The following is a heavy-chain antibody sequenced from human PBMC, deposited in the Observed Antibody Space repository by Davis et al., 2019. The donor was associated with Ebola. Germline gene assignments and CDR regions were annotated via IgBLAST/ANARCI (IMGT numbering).Heavy chain of an antibody. D-gene: IGHD3-22*01. V-gene: IGHV3-30*02. CDR3: AKDPGWHYYDSSGYSDY. CDR1: GFTFSSYG. J-gene: IGHJ4*02. Sequence: GESLKISCAASGFTFSSYGMHWVRQAPGKGLEWVAFIRYDGSNKYYADSVKGRFTISRDNSKNTLYLQMNSLRAEDTAVYYCAKDPGWHYYDSSGYSDYWGQGTLVTVSS. CDR2: IRYDGSNK.